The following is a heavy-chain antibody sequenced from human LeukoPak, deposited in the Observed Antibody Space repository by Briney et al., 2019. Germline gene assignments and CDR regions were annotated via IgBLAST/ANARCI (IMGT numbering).Heavy chain of an antibody. CDR3: AKGGKWDVTPFDY. Sequence: GGSLRLSCAASGFTFTSYSMNWVRQAPGKGLEWVSTISGGGGSTYYADSLKGRFTISRDNSKNTLYLQVNSLRAEDTAVYYCAKGGKWDVTPFDYWGQGTLVTVSS. CDR2: ISGGGGST. D-gene: IGHD1-26*01. CDR1: GFTFTSYS. J-gene: IGHJ4*02. V-gene: IGHV3-23*01.